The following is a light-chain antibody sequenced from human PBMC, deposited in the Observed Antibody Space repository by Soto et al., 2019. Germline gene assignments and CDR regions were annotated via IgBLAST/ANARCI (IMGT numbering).Light chain of an antibody. Sequence: QSALTQPPSASGSPGQSVTISCTGTSSDVGGDNYVSWYQQHPGKAPKLTIYEVSKRPSGVPDRFSGSKSGNTASLTVSGLQAEDEADYYCSSYAGSNNVVFGGGTKRAGL. CDR3: SSYAGSNNVV. J-gene: IGLJ2*01. V-gene: IGLV2-8*01. CDR2: EVS. CDR1: SSDVGGDNY.